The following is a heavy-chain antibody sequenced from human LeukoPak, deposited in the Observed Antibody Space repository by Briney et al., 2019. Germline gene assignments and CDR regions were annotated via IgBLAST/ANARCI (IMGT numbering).Heavy chain of an antibody. V-gene: IGHV3-7*01. CDR2: INLHGNGI. J-gene: IGHJ3*02. CDR3: ARDTDDFQGLDI. D-gene: IGHD3-3*01. Sequence: GGSLRLSCATSGFTFTTFWMHWVRQAPGKGLEWVANINLHGNGIFYVDSVKGRFTISRDNNKKSVYLQMNCLRAEDTAVYYCARDTDDFQGLDIWGQGTRVTVSS. CDR1: GFTFTTFW.